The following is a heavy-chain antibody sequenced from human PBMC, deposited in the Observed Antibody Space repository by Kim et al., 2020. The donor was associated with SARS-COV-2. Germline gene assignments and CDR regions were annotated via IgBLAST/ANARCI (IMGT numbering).Heavy chain of an antibody. CDR1: GFTFSSYG. CDR2: ISYDGSNK. CDR3: AKSKLWFGERGAFDI. V-gene: IGHV3-30*18. J-gene: IGHJ3*02. D-gene: IGHD3-10*01. Sequence: GGSLRLSCAASGFTFSSYGMHWVRQAPGKGLEWVAVISYDGSNKYYADSVKGRFTISRDNSKNTLYLQMNSLRAEDTAVYYCAKSKLWFGERGAFDIWG.